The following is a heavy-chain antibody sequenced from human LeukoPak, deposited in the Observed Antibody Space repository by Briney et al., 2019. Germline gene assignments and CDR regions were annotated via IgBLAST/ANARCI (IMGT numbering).Heavy chain of an antibody. CDR2: INEVGSES. V-gene: IGHV3-7*01. J-gene: IGHJ4*02. D-gene: IGHD3-16*01. Sequence: GGSLRLSCAASGFSFSIFWMTWGRQAPGKRPEWVAHINEVGSESYYVDSVRGRFTISRDNGKNLLFLEMDSLRADDTAAYFCVQGGHFDFWGQGAPVTVSS. CDR3: VQGGHFDF. CDR1: GFSFSIFW.